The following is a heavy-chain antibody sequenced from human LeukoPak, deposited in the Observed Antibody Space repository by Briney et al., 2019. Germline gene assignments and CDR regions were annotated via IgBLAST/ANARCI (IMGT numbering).Heavy chain of an antibody. D-gene: IGHD3-10*01. CDR2: IYYSGGT. Sequence: PSQTLSLTCTVSGGSISSGDYYWSWIRQPPEKGLEWIGYIYYSGGTYYNPSLKSRVTISVDTSKNQFSLKLSSVTAAETAVYYCAREGEYYYGSGSCYFGAFDIWGQGTMVTVSS. CDR3: AREGEYYYGSGSCYFGAFDI. V-gene: IGHV4-30-4*01. J-gene: IGHJ3*02. CDR1: GGSISSGDYY.